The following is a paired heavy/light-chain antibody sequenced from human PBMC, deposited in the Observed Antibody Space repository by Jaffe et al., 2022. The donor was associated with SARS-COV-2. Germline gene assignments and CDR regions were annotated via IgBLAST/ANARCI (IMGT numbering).Heavy chain of an antibody. CDR1: GFSLSHTSLVG. J-gene: IGHJ6*02. Sequence: QVTLKESGPELVRPTETLTLTCTVSGFSLSHTSLVGVSWIRQSPGKALEWLAHVFSNDEKSYSASLKTRLTIAKDSSRGVVVLSVVDVGPLDTGTYYCARSVDVAVSGTPGGLDVWGQGTTVTVSS. V-gene: IGHV2-26*01. CDR3: ARSVDVAVSGTPGGLDV. D-gene: IGHD1-26*01. CDR2: VFSNDEK.
Light chain of an antibody. CDR3: QVWDSSTVV. Sequence: SYEVTQALSVSVALGQTASIHCGGNNLGLKGVHWYQQRPGQAPVLVIYRDTNRPAGVPERISGSKSGTTATLTITGVQPGDEADYYCQVWDSSTVVFGGGTKLTVL. CDR2: RDT. V-gene: IGLV3-9*02. J-gene: IGLJ2*01. CDR1: NLGLKG.